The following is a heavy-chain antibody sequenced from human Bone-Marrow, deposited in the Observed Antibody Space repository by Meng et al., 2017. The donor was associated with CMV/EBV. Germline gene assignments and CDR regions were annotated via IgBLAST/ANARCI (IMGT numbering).Heavy chain of an antibody. D-gene: IGHD3-3*01. CDR3: ASTPLYGVVMDV. CDR1: GFTFSSYE. CDR2: IRSSESTT. J-gene: IGHJ6*02. V-gene: IGHV3-48*03. Sequence: GESLKISCAVSGFTFSSYEMNWVRQAPGKGLEWVSSIRSSESTTYHADSVKGRFIISTDNAKNSVYLQMNSLRAEDTAVYYCASTPLYGVVMDVWGQGTTVTVSS.